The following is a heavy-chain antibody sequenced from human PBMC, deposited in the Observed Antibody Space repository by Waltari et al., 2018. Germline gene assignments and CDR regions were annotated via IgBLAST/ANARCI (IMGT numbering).Heavy chain of an antibody. Sequence: EVQLVESGGRSVLPGESLRLSCAASGFKFINYEINWVRQAPGKVLCWFSYIGSSGSTIDYADSVKGRFTGSRDNARDSAFLQMDTLRVEDTAVYFCARAGLSRPFDWPYFDSWGPGTLVTVSS. D-gene: IGHD3-9*01. J-gene: IGHJ4*02. CDR2: IGSSGSTI. V-gene: IGHV3-48*03. CDR1: GFKFINYE. CDR3: ARAGLSRPFDWPYFDS.